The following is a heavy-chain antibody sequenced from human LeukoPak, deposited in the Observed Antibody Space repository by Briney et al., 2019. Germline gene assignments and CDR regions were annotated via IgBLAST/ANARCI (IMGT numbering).Heavy chain of an antibody. CDR3: AREDATMVRGGFDY. V-gene: IGHV4-30-4*01. Sequence: SETLSLTCTVSGGSISSGDYYWSWIRQPPGKGLEWIGYIYYSGSTYYNPSLESRVTISVDTSKNQFSLKLSSATAADTAVYYCAREDATMVRGGFDYWGQGTLVTVSS. CDR2: IYYSGST. D-gene: IGHD3-10*01. J-gene: IGHJ4*02. CDR1: GGSISSGDYY.